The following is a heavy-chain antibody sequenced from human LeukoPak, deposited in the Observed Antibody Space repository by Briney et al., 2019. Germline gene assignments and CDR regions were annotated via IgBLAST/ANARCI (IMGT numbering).Heavy chain of an antibody. CDR3: ARGHYSDRSPSCAFHM. J-gene: IGHJ3*02. CDR1: GFSVSGNY. CDR2: IYSGAST. D-gene: IGHD3-22*01. V-gene: IGHV3-53*04. Sequence: PGGSLRLSCVASGFSVSGNYMTRIRQAPGKGLEWVSGIYSGASTQYADSVKGRFTIFRLNSNNTLYLHMSSLREDDTAVYYCARGHYSDRSPSCAFHMWGQGTMVTVSS.